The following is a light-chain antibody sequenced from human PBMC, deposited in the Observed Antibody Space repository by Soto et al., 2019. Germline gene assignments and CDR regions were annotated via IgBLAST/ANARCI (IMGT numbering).Light chain of an antibody. J-gene: IGKJ2*02. Sequence: DIQMTQSPSSLSASVGDRVTITCRASQSIGTYSSWYQQKAGKAPQLLIHNVFSWQSGVPSRFSGSGSGKVFTITISSLQPEDFASYYCQQCYEAPRTFGQGTKLQIK. V-gene: IGKV1-39*01. CDR1: QSIGTY. CDR3: QQCYEAPRT. CDR2: NVF.